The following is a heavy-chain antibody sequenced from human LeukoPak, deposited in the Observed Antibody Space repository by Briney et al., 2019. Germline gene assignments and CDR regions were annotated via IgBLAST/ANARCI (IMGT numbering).Heavy chain of an antibody. Sequence: SETLSLTCTVSGYSISSGYYWGWIRQPPGKGLEWIGTIYHSGSTYYNPSLKSRVTISVDTSKNQISLRLTSVTAADTAMYYCARQTGSGLFTLPGGQGTLVTVSS. CDR3: ARQTGSGLFTLP. V-gene: IGHV4-38-2*02. CDR1: GYSISSGYY. CDR2: IYHSGST. J-gene: IGHJ4*02. D-gene: IGHD3/OR15-3a*01.